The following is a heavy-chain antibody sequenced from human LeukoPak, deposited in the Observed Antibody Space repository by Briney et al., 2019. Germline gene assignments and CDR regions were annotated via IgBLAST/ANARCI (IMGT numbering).Heavy chain of an antibody. V-gene: IGHV3-53*05. CDR2: IYSGGNT. D-gene: IGHD3-10*01. Sequence: GGSLRLSCTVSGFTVSSNSMSWVRQAPGKGLEWVSFIYSGGNTHYSDSVKGRFTISRDNSKNTLYLQMNSLRAEDTAVYYCARGGPVWFGGLDYWGQGTLVTVSS. CDR3: ARGGPVWFGGLDY. J-gene: IGHJ4*02. CDR1: GFTVSSNS.